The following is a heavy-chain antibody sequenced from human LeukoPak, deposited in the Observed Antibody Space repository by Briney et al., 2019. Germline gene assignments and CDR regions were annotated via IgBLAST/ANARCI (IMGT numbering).Heavy chain of an antibody. CDR2: ITNSGDIT. CDR3: ARRWLQSWGMDV. D-gene: IGHD5-24*01. V-gene: IGHV3-48*03. J-gene: IGHJ6*03. Sequence: PGGSLRLSCAASGFTFSHHEMHWVRQAPGKGLQWVSKITNSGDITYYADSVKGRFSISRDNAKNSLYLQMNSLRAEDTAVYYCARRWLQSWGMDVWGKGTTVIVSS. CDR1: GFTFSHHE.